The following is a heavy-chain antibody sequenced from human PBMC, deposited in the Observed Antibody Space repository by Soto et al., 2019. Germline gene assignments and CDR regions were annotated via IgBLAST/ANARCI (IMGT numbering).Heavy chain of an antibody. CDR1: GFSVSYSY. Sequence: PGGSLRLSCAASGFSVSYSYMSWVRQAPGKGLEWVAVISYDGINKYYVESVKGRFTISRDNSKNTLYLQMNSLRAEDTAVYCCARSPGGWLHYVDYWGQGTLVTVS. J-gene: IGHJ4*02. V-gene: IGHV3-30*03. CDR2: ISYDGINK. D-gene: IGHD6-19*01. CDR3: ARSPGGWLHYVDY.